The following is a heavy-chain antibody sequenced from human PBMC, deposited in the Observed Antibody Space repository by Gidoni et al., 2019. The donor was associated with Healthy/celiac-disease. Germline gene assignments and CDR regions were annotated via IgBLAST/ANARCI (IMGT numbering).Heavy chain of an antibody. J-gene: IGHJ6*02. Sequence: EVQLVESGGGVVQPGGSLRLPCAASGVTFSSYEMNCVRQAPGKGLEWVSYISSSGSTIYYADSVKGRFTFSRDNAKNSLYLQMNSLRAEDTAVYYCARDTNYFDYYYGMDVWGQGTTVTVSS. D-gene: IGHD4-4*01. CDR3: ARDTNYFDYYYGMDV. CDR1: GVTFSSYE. V-gene: IGHV3-48*03. CDR2: ISSSGSTI.